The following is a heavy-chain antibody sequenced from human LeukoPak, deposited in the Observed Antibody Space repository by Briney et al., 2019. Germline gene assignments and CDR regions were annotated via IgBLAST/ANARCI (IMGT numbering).Heavy chain of an antibody. Sequence: GGSPRLSCAASEFTFSSFWMHWVRQAPGKGLVWVSRINSDGNITTYAGSVKGRFTISRDNAKNTLYLQMNSLRAEDTAVYYCARGGGSLADFWGQGTLVTVSS. CDR3: ARGGGSLADF. D-gene: IGHD3-16*01. V-gene: IGHV3-74*01. CDR1: EFTFSSFW. CDR2: INSDGNIT. J-gene: IGHJ4*02.